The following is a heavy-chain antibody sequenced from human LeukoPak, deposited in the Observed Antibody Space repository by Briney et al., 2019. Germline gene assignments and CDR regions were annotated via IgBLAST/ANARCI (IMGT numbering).Heavy chain of an antibody. D-gene: IGHD2-15*01. CDR2: MNPNSGNT. V-gene: IGHV1-8*01. J-gene: IGHJ6*02. CDR3: ARALGYCSGGSCSNYYYYGMDV. CDR1: GYAFTIYD. Sequence: ASVKVSFKSSGYAFTIYDINWVRQATGQGLEWMGWMNPNSGNTGYAQKVQGRVTMTRNTSISTAYMELSSLRSEDTAVYYCARALGYCSGGSCSNYYYYGMDVWGQGTTVTVSS.